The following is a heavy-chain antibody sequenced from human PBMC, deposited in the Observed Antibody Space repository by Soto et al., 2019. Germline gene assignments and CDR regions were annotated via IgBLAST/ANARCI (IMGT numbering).Heavy chain of an antibody. J-gene: IGHJ6*02. Sequence: QVQLVQSGAEVKKPGSSVKVSCKASGGTFSSYTISWVRQAPGQGLEWMGRIIPILGIANYAQKFKGRVTITSDKSTSTACMELSSLRSEDTAVYSCAIRRPTVTYDYYYGMDVWGQGTTVTVSS. D-gene: IGHD4-17*01. V-gene: IGHV1-69*02. CDR1: GGTFSSYT. CDR2: IIPILGIA. CDR3: AIRRPTVTYDYYYGMDV.